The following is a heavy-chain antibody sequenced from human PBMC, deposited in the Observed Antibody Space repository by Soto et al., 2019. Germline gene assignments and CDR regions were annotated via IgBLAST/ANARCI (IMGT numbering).Heavy chain of an antibody. CDR2: IYTGGST. CDR1: GFIVSRNY. CDR3: ARDPPGGVGSYFDY. Sequence: EVQLVETGGGWIQPGGSLRLSCVASGFIVSRNYMGWVRQAPGKGLEWVSIIYTGGSTYYRDSVKGRFTVSRDNSKNTVYLHMKSLRVEDTAVYYCARDPPGGVGSYFDYWGQGTLVTVSS. D-gene: IGHD3-10*01. J-gene: IGHJ4*02. V-gene: IGHV3-53*02.